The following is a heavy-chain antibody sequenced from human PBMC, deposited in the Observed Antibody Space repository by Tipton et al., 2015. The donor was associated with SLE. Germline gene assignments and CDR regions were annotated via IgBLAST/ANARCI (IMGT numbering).Heavy chain of an antibody. Sequence: TLSLTCTVSGGSISSYYLSWIRQPPGKGLEWIGYIYYSGSTNYNPSLKSRVTISVDTSKNQFSLKLSSVTAADTAVYYCARGGQWLLYYFDYWGQGTLVTVSS. CDR2: IYYSGST. D-gene: IGHD6-19*01. J-gene: IGHJ4*02. CDR1: GGSISSYY. CDR3: ARGGQWLLYYFDY. V-gene: IGHV4-59*01.